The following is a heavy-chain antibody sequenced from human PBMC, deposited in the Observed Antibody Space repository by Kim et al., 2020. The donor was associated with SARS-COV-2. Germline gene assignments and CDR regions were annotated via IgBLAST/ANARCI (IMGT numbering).Heavy chain of an antibody. V-gene: IGHV3-73*01. Sequence: GGSLRLSCAASGFTFSDYPIHWVRQASGKGLEWVGRIRSKVYSYATSYAASGKGRFTISRDDSESTAYLQMNSLKTEDTDVYDCTRLPGTTLACWDAFDV. CDR2: IRSKVYSYAT. CDR1: GFTFSDYP. CDR3: TRLPGTTLACWDAFDV. D-gene: IGHD1-1*01. J-gene: IGHJ3*01.